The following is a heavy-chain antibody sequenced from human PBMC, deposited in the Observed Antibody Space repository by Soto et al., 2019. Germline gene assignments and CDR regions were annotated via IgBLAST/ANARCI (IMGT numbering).Heavy chain of an antibody. J-gene: IGHJ4*02. D-gene: IGHD3-22*01. CDR3: AKDRNYYDSSGYDY. CDR1: GVSISSGNW. Sequence: SETLSLTCAVSGVSISSGNWWTWVLQTPQRGLEYIGAICTVGTANFYPSFERRVAISVDTSKNQFSRKLTSVTAADTAVYYCAKDRNYYDSSGYDYWGQGTLVTVSS. V-gene: IGHV4-4*02. CDR2: ICTVGTA.